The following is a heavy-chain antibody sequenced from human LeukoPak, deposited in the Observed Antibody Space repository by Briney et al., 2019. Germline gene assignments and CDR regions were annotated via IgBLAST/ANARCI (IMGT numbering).Heavy chain of an antibody. J-gene: IGHJ6*02. V-gene: IGHV1-69*13. D-gene: IGHD1/OR15-1a*01. Sequence: SVKVSCKASGGTFSSYAISWVRQAPGQGLEWMGGIITIFGSANYAQKFQGRVTITVDESTSTAYMELSSLRSEDTAVYYCARVVYNWNNKRTYYYYYGMDVWGQGTTVTVSS. CDR3: ARVVYNWNNKRTYYYYYGMDV. CDR1: GGTFSSYA. CDR2: IITIFGSA.